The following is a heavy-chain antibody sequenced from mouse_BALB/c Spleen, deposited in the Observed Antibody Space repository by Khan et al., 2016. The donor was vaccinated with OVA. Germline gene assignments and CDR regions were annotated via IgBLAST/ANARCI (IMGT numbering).Heavy chain of an antibody. V-gene: IGHV1-77*01. CDR2: ISPGSGDT. CDR1: GYTFTDYY. Sequence: VQLKQSGAELARPGASVKLSCKASGYTFTDYYINWVKQRTGQGLEWIGEISPGSGDTYYNERFKGQATLTADKSSSTAYMQLSSLTSEASAVYFCARRNYFGYTFAYWGQGTLVTVSA. CDR3: ARRNYFGYTFAY. J-gene: IGHJ3*01. D-gene: IGHD1-2*01.